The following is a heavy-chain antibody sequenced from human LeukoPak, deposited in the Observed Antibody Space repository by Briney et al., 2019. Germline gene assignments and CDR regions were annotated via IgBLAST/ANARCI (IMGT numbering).Heavy chain of an antibody. Sequence: GRSRRLACAAAGFTFSSYAMHWVRQAPGKGLEWVAVISYDGSNKYYGDSVKGRFTISRDNSKNTLYLQMNSLRAEDTAVYYCARDSSGYYFDDAFDIWGQGTMVTVSS. D-gene: IGHD3-22*01. V-gene: IGHV3-30-3*01. CDR2: ISYDGSNK. J-gene: IGHJ3*02. CDR1: GFTFSSYA. CDR3: ARDSSGYYFDDAFDI.